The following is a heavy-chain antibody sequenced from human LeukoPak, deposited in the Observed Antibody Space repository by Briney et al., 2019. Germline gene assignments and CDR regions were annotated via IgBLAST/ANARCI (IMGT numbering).Heavy chain of an antibody. V-gene: IGHV1-2*02. CDR2: INPNTGVT. J-gene: IGHJ6*02. CDR3: ARDRTTVTTGYYGMDV. Sequence: ASVKVSCKASGYTFTGYNMHWVRQAPGQGLEWMGWINPNTGVTNYAQKFQGRVTLTRDTSIITAYMELTRLRSNDTAVYYCARDRTTVTTGYYGMDVWGQGTTVTVSS. CDR1: GYTFTGYN. D-gene: IGHD4-17*01.